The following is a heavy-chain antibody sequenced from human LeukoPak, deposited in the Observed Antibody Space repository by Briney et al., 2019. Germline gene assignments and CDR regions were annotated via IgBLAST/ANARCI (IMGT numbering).Heavy chain of an antibody. J-gene: IGHJ6*03. V-gene: IGHV4-61*02. CDR1: GRSLSRRSDL. CDR3: ARVWDSSGWHGGWIMDV. Sequence: SDTLTLTCTLSGRSLSRRSDLCTWIPQPAGKGLQWNGRSYTSGSTNYNPSLKSRLTISVDTSKNQFSLKLSSVTAADTAVYYCARVWDSSGWHGGWIMDVWGKGTTVTISS. CDR2: SYTSGST. D-gene: IGHD6-19*01.